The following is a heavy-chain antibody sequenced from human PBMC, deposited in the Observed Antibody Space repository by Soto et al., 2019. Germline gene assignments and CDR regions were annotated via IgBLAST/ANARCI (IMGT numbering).Heavy chain of an antibody. D-gene: IGHD3-10*01. CDR2: VGTLHDT. Sequence: GGSLRLSCVTSGLIFKVFDIHWVRQTTRGGLECVSGVGTLHDTYHTQSARGRFTISRENARNSAYLQMNNLRAEDTALYYCARGPSNSYDSTPPPRFDPWGQGTLVTVSS. V-gene: IGHV3-13*01. J-gene: IGHJ5*02. CDR1: GLIFKVFD. CDR3: ARGPSNSYDSTPPPRFDP.